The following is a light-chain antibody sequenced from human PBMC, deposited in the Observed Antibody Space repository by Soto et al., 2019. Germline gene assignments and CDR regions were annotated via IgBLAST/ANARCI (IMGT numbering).Light chain of an antibody. V-gene: IGKV1-27*01. CDR3: QKYNSAPRT. Sequence: DIQMTQSPSSLSASVGDRVTITCRASQGISNYLAWYQQKPRKVPKLLIYAASTLQSGVPSRFSGSGSGTDFTITISILQPEDVATYYCQKYNSAPRTFGQGTKVEIK. CDR2: AAS. J-gene: IGKJ1*01. CDR1: QGISNY.